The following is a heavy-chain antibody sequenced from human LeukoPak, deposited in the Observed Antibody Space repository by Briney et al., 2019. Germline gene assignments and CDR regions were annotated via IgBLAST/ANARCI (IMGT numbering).Heavy chain of an antibody. CDR3: ARVVGEGYDFWSGYYSAFYYYGMDV. CDR2: ISSSSSYI. CDR1: GFTFSSYW. D-gene: IGHD3-3*01. V-gene: IGHV3-21*01. Sequence: GGSLRLSCEVSGFTFSSYWMNWVRQAPGKGLEWVSSISSSSSYIYYADSVKGRFTISRDNAKNSLYLQMNSLRAEDTAVYYCARVVGEGYDFWSGYYSAFYYYGMDVWGQGTTVTVSS. J-gene: IGHJ6*02.